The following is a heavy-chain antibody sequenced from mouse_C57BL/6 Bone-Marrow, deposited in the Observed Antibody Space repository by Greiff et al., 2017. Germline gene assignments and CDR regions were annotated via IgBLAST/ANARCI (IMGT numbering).Heavy chain of an antibody. D-gene: IGHD1-1*01. J-gene: IGHJ4*01. V-gene: IGHV5-15*01. CDR2: ISNLAYSI. CDR3: ARVYYYGSSYAMDY. CDR1: GFTFSDYG. Sequence: EVMLVESGGGLVQPGGSLKLSCAASGFTFSDYGMAWVRQAPRKGPEWVAFISNLAYSIYYADPVTGRFTISRENAKNTLYLEMSSLRSEDTAMYYCARVYYYGSSYAMDYWGQGTSVTVSS.